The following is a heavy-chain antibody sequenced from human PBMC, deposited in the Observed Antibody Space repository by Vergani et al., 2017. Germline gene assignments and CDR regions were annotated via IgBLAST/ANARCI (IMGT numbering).Heavy chain of an antibody. CDR2: IYSGDET. D-gene: IGHD3-22*01. CDR3: ARDLFYYDSSGYYSGFFDY. CDR1: GSTVSGNY. J-gene: IGHJ4*02. Sequence: ELQLVESGGGLVQPGGSLRLSCAASGSTVSGNYMTWVRQAPGKGLEWVSHIYSGDETYYADSVKGRFTISRDNDKNSLYLQMNSLRAEDTAVYYCARDLFYYDSSGYYSGFFDYWGQGTLVTVSS. V-gene: IGHV3-66*01.